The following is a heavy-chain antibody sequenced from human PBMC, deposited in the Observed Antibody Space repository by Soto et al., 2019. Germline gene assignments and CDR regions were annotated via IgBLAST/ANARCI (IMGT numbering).Heavy chain of an antibody. CDR1: GDSISSSEW. J-gene: IGHJ4*02. V-gene: IGHV4-4*02. Sequence: QVQLQESGPGLVKPSGTLSLNCKVSGDSISSSEWWSWVRQPSGKGLEWIAEIHHSGPTNYNPSLQSRVTISVDKSKNQISLRLYTVTAADTAVYYCARGGITAVRNYYFDHWGQGTLVTVSS. CDR2: IHHSGPT. D-gene: IGHD1-20*01. CDR3: ARGGITAVRNYYFDH.